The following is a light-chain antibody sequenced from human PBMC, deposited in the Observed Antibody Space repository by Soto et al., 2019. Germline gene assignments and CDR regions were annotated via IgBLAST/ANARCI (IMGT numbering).Light chain of an antibody. CDR2: DTS. CDR1: QSVASY. Sequence: EIVLTQSPATLSLSPGERATLSCRASQSVASYLAWYQQKPGQAPTLLIYDTSNRATGTPARFSGSGFGTDFTLTISSLEPEDFAVYYCQQRKSWPLTFGGGTKV. CDR3: QQRKSWPLT. J-gene: IGKJ4*01. V-gene: IGKV3-11*01.